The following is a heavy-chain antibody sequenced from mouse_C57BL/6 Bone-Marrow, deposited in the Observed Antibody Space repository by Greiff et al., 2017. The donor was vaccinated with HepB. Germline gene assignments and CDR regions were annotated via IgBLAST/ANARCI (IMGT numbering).Heavy chain of an antibody. CDR2: INPYNGGT. Sequence: EVQLQQSGPVLVKPGASVKMSCKASGYTFTDYYMHWVKQSHGKSLEWIGVINPYNGGTSYNQKFKGKATLTVDKSSSTAYMELNSLTSEDSAVYYCARRALYGYGYWYFDVWGKGTTVTVSS. CDR3: ARRALYGYGYWYFDV. J-gene: IGHJ1*03. V-gene: IGHV1-19*01. D-gene: IGHD2-2*01. CDR1: GYTFTDYY.